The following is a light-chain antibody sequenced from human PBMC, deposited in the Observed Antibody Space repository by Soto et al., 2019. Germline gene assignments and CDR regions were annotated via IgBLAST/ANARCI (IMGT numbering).Light chain of an antibody. CDR1: SSNIGSNY. V-gene: IGLV1-47*01. CDR2: RNN. J-gene: IGLJ2*01. Sequence: QSVLTQPPSASGTPGQRVTISCSGSSSNIGSNYVYWYQQLPGTAPKLLIYRNNQRPSGVPDRFSGSKSGTSASLAISGLRSEDEADYYCAAWDDSLSGPRVVFGGATKLTVL. CDR3: AAWDDSLSGPRVV.